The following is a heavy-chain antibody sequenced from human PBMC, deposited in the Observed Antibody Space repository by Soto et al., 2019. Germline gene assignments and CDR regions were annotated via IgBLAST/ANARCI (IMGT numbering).Heavy chain of an antibody. CDR1: GGTFSSYA. D-gene: IGHD2-15*01. Sequence: QVQLVQSGAEVKKPGSSVKVSCKASGGTFSSYAISWVRQAPGQGLEWMGGIIPIFGTANYAQKFQGRVTITADESTSTAYMELSSLRSEDTAVYYCARGSRYCSGGSCYSADYYGMDVWGQGTKVTVSS. CDR2: IIPIFGTA. V-gene: IGHV1-69*01. J-gene: IGHJ6*02. CDR3: ARGSRYCSGGSCYSADYYGMDV.